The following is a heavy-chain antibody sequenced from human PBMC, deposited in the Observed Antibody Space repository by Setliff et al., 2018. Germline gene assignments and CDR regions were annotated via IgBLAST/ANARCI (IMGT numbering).Heavy chain of an antibody. CDR1: GGSFSTYF. V-gene: IGHV4-34*01. Sequence: SETLSLTCAVYGGSFSTYFWSWIRQPPGKGLEWIGEISHSGSTNYNPSLKSRVTMSIDTSKNQLSLKLSSVTAADTAVYYCARSMIQRNYYCGLDVWGQGTTVTVS. CDR2: ISHSGST. CDR3: ARSMIQRNYYCGLDV. D-gene: IGHD3-16*01. J-gene: IGHJ6*02.